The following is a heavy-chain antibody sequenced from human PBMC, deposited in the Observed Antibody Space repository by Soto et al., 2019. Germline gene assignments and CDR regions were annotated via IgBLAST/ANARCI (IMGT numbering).Heavy chain of an antibody. Sequence: PTDTLGLTCSCSCLSLISSGMCVKLIRHPPWRSLELLALIDWDDDKFYSTSLKTRLTISKDTSKNQVVLTMTNLDPLDTATYYCERMVSPAARGGYSFDDFDTWGPGTKVTVSS. D-gene: IGHD2-21*01. CDR3: ERMVSPAARGGYSFDDFDT. CDR2: IDWDDDK. J-gene: IGHJ3*02. CDR1: CLSLISSGMC. V-gene: IGHV2-70*13.